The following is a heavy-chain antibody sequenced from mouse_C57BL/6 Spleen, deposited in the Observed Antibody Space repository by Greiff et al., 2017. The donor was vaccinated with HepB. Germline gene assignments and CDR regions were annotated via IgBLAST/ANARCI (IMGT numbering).Heavy chain of an antibody. Sequence: QVQLKQPGAELVKPGASVKLSCKASGYTFTSYWMHWVKQRPGQGLEWIGMIHPNSGSTNYNEKFKSKATLTVDKSSSTAYMQLSSLTSEDSAVYYCARSFITTVVAGFDYWGQGTTLTVSS. V-gene: IGHV1-64*01. D-gene: IGHD1-1*01. J-gene: IGHJ2*01. CDR1: GYTFTSYW. CDR2: IHPNSGST. CDR3: ARSFITTVVAGFDY.